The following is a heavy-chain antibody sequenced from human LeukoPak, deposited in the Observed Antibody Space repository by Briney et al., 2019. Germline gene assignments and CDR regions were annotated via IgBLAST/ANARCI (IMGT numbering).Heavy chain of an antibody. J-gene: IGHJ4*02. CDR3: ARRWSFDY. V-gene: IGHV3-30*04. CDR2: ISYDENDK. Sequence: PGGSLRLSCAASGFTFSIYAMHWVRQAPGKGLEWVAVISYDENDKYYADSVKGRFTISRDNSKNTLYLQMNSLRAEDTAVYYFARRWSFDYWGQGTLVTVSS. CDR1: GFTFSIYA. D-gene: IGHD6-13*01.